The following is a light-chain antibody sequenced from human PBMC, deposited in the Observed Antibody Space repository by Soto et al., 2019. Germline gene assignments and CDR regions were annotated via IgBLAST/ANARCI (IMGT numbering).Light chain of an antibody. CDR3: LQYHNLWA. J-gene: IGKJ1*01. V-gene: IGKV3-15*01. CDR1: QNIYSN. CDR2: RAS. Sequence: ELVLTQSPATLSVSPGERATLSCRASQNIYSNVAWYQQRPGQAPRLLIYRASTRATGIPARFSGSGSGTEFTLTISSLQSEDFTVYSCLQYHNLWAFGQGTKVDI.